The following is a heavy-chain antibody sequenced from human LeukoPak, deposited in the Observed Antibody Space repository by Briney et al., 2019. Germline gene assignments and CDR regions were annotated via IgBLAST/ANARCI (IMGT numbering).Heavy chain of an antibody. J-gene: IGHJ4*02. Sequence: GGSLRLSCAAAGFTFSSYGMHWVRQTPGKGLEWVTVISKDGSSKFYADSVKGRFTISRDTSKNTLYLQMNSLRAEDTALYYCAKDAGVAAAGSLDYWGQGTLVTVSS. D-gene: IGHD6-13*01. CDR1: GFTFSSYG. V-gene: IGHV3-30*18. CDR3: AKDAGVAAAGSLDY. CDR2: ISKDGSSK.